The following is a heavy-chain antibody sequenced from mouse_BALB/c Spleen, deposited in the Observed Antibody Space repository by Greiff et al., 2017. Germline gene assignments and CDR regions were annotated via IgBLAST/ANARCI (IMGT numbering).Heavy chain of an antibody. CDR2: ISSGGGNT. CDR3: ARVYYPYAMDY. D-gene: IGHD1-1*01. J-gene: IGHJ4*01. V-gene: IGHV5-9*03. CDR1: GFTFSSYT. Sequence: EVKLVESGGGLVKPGGSLKLSCAASGFTFSSYTMSWVRQTPEKRLEWVATISSGGGNTYYPDSVKGRFTISRDNAKNNLYLQMSSLRSEDTALYYCARVYYPYAMDYWGQGTSVTVSS.